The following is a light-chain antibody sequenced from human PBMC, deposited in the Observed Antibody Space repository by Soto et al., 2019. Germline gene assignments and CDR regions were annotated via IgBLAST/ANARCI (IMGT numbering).Light chain of an antibody. V-gene: IGKV3-20*01. CDR1: QSVSSSY. J-gene: IGKJ4*01. CDR3: QQYGSSPPLT. CDR2: GAS. Sequence: EIVLTQSPGTLSLSPGERATLSSRASQSVSSSYLTWYQQKPGQAPTGLIYGASSRATGIPDRFSGSGSGTDFTLSISRLEPEDFAVYYCQQYGSSPPLTFGGGTKVDIK.